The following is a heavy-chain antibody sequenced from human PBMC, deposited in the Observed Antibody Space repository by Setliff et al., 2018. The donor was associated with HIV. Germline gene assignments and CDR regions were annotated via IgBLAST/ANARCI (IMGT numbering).Heavy chain of an antibody. CDR1: GGSFTSRSYY. J-gene: IGHJ6*03. Sequence: SETLSLTCTVSGGSFTSRSYYWGWIRQPPGKGLEWIGSILYSGITYYNPSLKSRVTISVDTSKNHFSLNLNSVTAADTAIYYCARRRPPPSGMYSSYYMDVWGKGTAVTVSS. CDR3: ARRRPPPSGMYSSYYMDV. V-gene: IGHV4-39*02. D-gene: IGHD1-26*01. CDR2: ILYSGIT.